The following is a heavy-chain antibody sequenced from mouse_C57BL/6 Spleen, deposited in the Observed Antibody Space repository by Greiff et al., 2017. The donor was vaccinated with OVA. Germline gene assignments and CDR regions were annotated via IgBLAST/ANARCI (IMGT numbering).Heavy chain of an antibody. D-gene: IGHD2-1*01. CDR3: ARSEGYGNYGAD. J-gene: IGHJ3*01. CDR1: GYTFTSYW. Sequence: QVQLQQPGAELVRPGTSVKLSCKASGYTFTSYWMHWVKQRPGQGLEWIGVIDPSDSYTNSNQKFKGKATLTVDTSSSTAYMQLSSLTSEASAVYYCARSEGYGNYGADWGQGTLVTVAA. V-gene: IGHV1-59*01. CDR2: IDPSDSYT.